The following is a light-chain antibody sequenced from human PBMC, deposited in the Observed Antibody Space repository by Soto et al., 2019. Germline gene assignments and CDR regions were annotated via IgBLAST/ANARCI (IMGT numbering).Light chain of an antibody. Sequence: DIQMTQSPSSVSASVGDRVTITCRASQSISSWLAWYQQKPGKAPKFLIYDASNLESGVPSRFSGSGSGTEFTLTISSLQPDDFATYYCQQYSGYWTFGQGTKVDI. CDR1: QSISSW. CDR3: QQYSGYWT. J-gene: IGKJ1*01. CDR2: DAS. V-gene: IGKV1-5*01.